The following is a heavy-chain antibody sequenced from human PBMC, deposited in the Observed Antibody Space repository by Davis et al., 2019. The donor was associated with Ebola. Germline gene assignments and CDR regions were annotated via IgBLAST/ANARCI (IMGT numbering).Heavy chain of an antibody. CDR3: ARGSPYDSSGYYLPFDI. CDR2: IYYSGST. D-gene: IGHD3-22*01. CDR1: GGSISSGGYS. V-gene: IGHV4-30-4*07. J-gene: IGHJ3*02. Sequence: MPSETLSLTCAASGGSISSGGYSWSWIRQPPGKGLEWIGYIYYSGSTYYNPSLKSRVTISVDTSKNQFSLKLSSVTAADTAVYYCARGSPYDSSGYYLPFDIWGQGTMVTVSS.